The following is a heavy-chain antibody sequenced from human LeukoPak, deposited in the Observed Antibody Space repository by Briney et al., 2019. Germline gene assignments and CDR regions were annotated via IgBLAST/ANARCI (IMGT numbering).Heavy chain of an antibody. CDR2: IIPIFGIT. CDR1: GDTFDRFA. CDR3: AEGPHDHGDFVFF. V-gene: IGHV1-69*04. Sequence: SVKVSCKASGDTFDRFAITWVRLAPGQGLDGMGRIIPIFGITHYAPHFQGRLTITADTSTKTAYMELSSLKSDDMAVYYCAEGPHDHGDFVFFWGQGTLVTVTS. D-gene: IGHD4-17*01. J-gene: IGHJ4*02.